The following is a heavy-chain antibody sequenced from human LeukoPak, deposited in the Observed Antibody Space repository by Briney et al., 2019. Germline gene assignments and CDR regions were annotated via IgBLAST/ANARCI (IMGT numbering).Heavy chain of an antibody. CDR3: ARARDCSSTTCSSAVDY. Sequence: GGSLRLSCAASGFIFSTYAMHWVRQAPGKGLEYVSAISSNGVSTSYVNSVKGRFTISRDNFKNTVYLQMGSLREEDMAVYYCARARDCSSTTCSSAVDYWGQGTLVTVSS. CDR2: ISSNGVST. V-gene: IGHV3-64*01. CDR1: GFIFSTYA. J-gene: IGHJ4*02. D-gene: IGHD2-2*01.